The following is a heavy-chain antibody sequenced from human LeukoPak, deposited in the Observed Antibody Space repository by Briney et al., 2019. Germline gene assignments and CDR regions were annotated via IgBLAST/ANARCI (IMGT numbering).Heavy chain of an antibody. CDR1: GGSIGSGSYY. V-gene: IGHV4-61*02. D-gene: IGHD6-13*01. J-gene: IGHJ5*02. Sequence: PSETLSLTCTVSGGSIGSGSYYWSWIRQPAGKGLEWIGRIYTSGSTNYNPSLKSRVTISVDTSKNQFSLKLSSVTAADTAVYYCAKLGLLNWFDPWGQGTLVTVSS. CDR3: AKLGLLNWFDP. CDR2: IYTSGST.